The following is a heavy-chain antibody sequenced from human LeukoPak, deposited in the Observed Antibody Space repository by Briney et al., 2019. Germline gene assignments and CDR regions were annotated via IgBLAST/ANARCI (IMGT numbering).Heavy chain of an antibody. CDR2: IIPIFGTA. J-gene: IGHJ4*02. CDR1: GGTFSSYA. Sequence: ASVKVSCKASGGTFSSYAISWVRQAPGQGLEWMGGIIPIFGTANYAQKFQGRVTITTDESTSTAYMELSSLRSEDTAVYYCASSRSGWYTPYYFDYWGQGTLVTVSS. V-gene: IGHV1-69*05. CDR3: ASSRSGWYTPYYFDY. D-gene: IGHD6-19*01.